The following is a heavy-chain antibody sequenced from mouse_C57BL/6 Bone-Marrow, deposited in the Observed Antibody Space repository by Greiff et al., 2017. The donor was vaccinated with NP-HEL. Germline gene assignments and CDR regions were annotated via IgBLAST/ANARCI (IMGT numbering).Heavy chain of an antibody. CDR2: ICYDGSN. V-gene: IGHV3-6*01. D-gene: IGHD2-3*01. CDR1: GYSITSGYY. Sequence: EVQLVESGPGLVKPSQSLSLTCSVTGYSITSGYYWYWLRLFPGNKLELMGHICYDGSNNYNPSLKNRISTTRDTSKNQFFLQLNSMTTAYTATYDGARSRPLDDGYYYFDYWGQGTTLTVSS. CDR3: ARSRPLDDGYYYFDY. J-gene: IGHJ2*01.